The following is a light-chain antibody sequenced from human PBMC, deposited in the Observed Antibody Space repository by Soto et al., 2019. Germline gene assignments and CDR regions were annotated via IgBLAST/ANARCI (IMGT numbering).Light chain of an antibody. J-gene: IGLJ1*01. Sequence: QSVLTQPASVSGSPGQSITISCTGSGRDIGAYDYVSWYQQHSGKAPKLLIYGVKNRPSGVSYCFSASNYAFTASLTISGLQAENEAHYYCSFYTASDFNVFGGGTKGTVL. V-gene: IGLV2-14*01. CDR2: GVK. CDR1: GRDIGAYDY. CDR3: SFYTASDFNV.